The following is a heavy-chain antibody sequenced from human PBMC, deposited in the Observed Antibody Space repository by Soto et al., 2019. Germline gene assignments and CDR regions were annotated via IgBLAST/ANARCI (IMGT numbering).Heavy chain of an antibody. D-gene: IGHD6-6*01. Sequence: LSLSCTVSAGSIRSYNWSWIRQTRGKGLDWMGHIYHSACANYNPALKSRLSILVDTSKNQFSLNLTSVTAADTAGYYCARTPGLVPWSDPLGQGSLVNVSS. V-gene: IGHV4-59*01. CDR2: IYHSACA. J-gene: IGHJ5*02. CDR3: ARTPGLVPWSDP. CDR1: AGSIRSYN.